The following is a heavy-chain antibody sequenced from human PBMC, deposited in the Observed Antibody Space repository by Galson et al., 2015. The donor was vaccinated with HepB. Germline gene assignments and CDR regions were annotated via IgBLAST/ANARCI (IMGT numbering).Heavy chain of an antibody. V-gene: IGHV3-74*01. CDR3: ARDRVRVYYYYMDV. D-gene: IGHD3-10*01. CDR2: ISNDGYTT. CDR1: GFTFSSYW. J-gene: IGHJ6*03. Sequence: SLRLSCAASGFTFSSYWMHWVRQVPGKGPVWVSRISNDGYTTSYADSVKGRFTISRDNAKNMLYLQMNSLRADDTAVYYCARDRVRVYYYYMDVWGKGITVTVSS.